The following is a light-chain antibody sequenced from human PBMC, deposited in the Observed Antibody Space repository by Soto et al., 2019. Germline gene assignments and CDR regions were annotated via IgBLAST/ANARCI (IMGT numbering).Light chain of an antibody. CDR1: QSVSSS. CDR3: QQYGSSPPLT. V-gene: IGKV3-20*01. J-gene: IGKJ4*01. CDR2: GAS. Sequence: EIVLAPSPGTLSLSPGERATLSCRASQSVSSSLAWYQQKPGQAPRLLIHGASSRATGIPDRFSGSGSGTDFSLTISRLEPEDFAVYYCQQYGSSPPLTFGGGTKVDIK.